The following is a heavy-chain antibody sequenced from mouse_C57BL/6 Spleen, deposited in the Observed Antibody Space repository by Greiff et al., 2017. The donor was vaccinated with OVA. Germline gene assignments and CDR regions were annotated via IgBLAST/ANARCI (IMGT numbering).Heavy chain of an antibody. D-gene: IGHD2-3*01. V-gene: IGHV5-17*01. Sequence: EVKLMESGGGLVKPGGSLKLSCAASGFTFSDYGMHWVRQAPEKGLEWVAYISSGSSTIYYADTVKGRFTISRDNAKNTLFLQMTSLRSEDTAMYYCARLGDGYYGFFAYWGQGTLVTVSA. CDR1: GFTFSDYG. CDR3: ARLGDGYYGFFAY. J-gene: IGHJ3*01. CDR2: ISSGSSTI.